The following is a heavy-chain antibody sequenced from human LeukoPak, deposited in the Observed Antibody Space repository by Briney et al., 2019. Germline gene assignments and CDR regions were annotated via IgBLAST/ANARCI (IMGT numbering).Heavy chain of an antibody. J-gene: IGHJ4*02. CDR1: GFTFSQYS. CDR3: ARGTMASDF. D-gene: IGHD3-10*01. Sequence: GGSLRLSCAASGFTFSQYSMNWVRQAPGKGVEWVSHIRSSSETFYADSVKGRFTISRDNTKNSLYLQMNSLRAEDTAMYYCARGTMASDFWGQGTLVTVSS. V-gene: IGHV3-48*04. CDR2: IRSSSET.